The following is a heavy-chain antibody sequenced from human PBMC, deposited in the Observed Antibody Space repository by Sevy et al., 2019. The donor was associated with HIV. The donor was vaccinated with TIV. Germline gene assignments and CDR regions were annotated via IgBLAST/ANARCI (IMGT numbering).Heavy chain of an antibody. D-gene: IGHD5-18*01. V-gene: IGHV3-66*01. CDR2: IYGDGYT. J-gene: IGHJ4*02. CDR1: GFPVSGNY. Sequence: GESLRLSCAASGFPVSGNYRSWVRQAPGKGLEWVSVIYGDGYTYHADPVKGRFTISRDNSKNTLYLQMNSLRVEDTAVYYCARGKSGYGYGLDYWGQGTLVTVSS. CDR3: ARGKSGYGYGLDY.